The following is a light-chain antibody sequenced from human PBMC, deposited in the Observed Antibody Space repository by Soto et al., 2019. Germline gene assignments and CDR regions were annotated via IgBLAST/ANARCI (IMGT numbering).Light chain of an antibody. CDR1: SSNIGSNT. V-gene: IGLV1-44*01. CDR3: SSYAGSNKV. J-gene: IGLJ1*01. CDR2: SNN. Sequence: QSVLTQPPSASGTPGQRVTISCSGSSSNIGSNTVNWYQQLPGTAPKLLIYSNNQRPSGVPDRFSGSKSGTSASLAISGLQSEDEADYYCSSYAGSNKVFGTGTKLTVL.